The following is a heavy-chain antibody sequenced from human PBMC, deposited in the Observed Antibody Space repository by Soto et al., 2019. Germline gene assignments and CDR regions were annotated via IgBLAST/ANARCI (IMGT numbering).Heavy chain of an antibody. CDR2: ISSSGSTI. Sequence: EVQLVESGGGLVQPGGSLRLSCAASGFTFSSYEMNWVRQAPGKGLEWVSYISSSGSTIYYADSVKGRFTISRDNAKNSLYLQMNSLRAEDPAVYYCARDRGRRGYSYAPLPPDYWGQGTLVTVSS. J-gene: IGHJ4*02. CDR1: GFTFSSYE. D-gene: IGHD5-18*01. V-gene: IGHV3-48*03. CDR3: ARDRGRRGYSYAPLPPDY.